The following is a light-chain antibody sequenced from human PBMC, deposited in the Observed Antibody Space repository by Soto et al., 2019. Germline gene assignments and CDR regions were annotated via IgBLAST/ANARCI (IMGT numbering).Light chain of an antibody. CDR2: NVS. CDR3: CSYAGGYTFGNV. Sequence: QSALTQPRSVSGSPGQSVAISCTGTSSDVGGYNYVSWYQQYPGKVPKVIIYNVSKRPSGVPDRFSGSKSGNTASLTISGLQAEDEADYYCCSYAGGYTFGNVFGTGTKVTVL. J-gene: IGLJ1*01. V-gene: IGLV2-11*01. CDR1: SSDVGGYNY.